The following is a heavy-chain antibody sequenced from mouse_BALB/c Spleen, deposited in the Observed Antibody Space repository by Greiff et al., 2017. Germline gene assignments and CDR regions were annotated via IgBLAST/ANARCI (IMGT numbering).Heavy chain of an antibody. V-gene: IGHV1-54*01. D-gene: IGHD2-12*01. CDR2: INPGSGGT. CDR3: ARERRDYAMDY. J-gene: IGHJ4*01. Sequence: VQLQQSGAELVRPGTSVKVSCKASGYAFTNYLIEWVKQRPGQGLEWIGVINPGSGGTNYNEKFKGKATLTADKSSSTAYMQLSSLTSHDSAVYFCARERRDYAMDYWGQGTSVTVSS. CDR1: GYAFTNYL.